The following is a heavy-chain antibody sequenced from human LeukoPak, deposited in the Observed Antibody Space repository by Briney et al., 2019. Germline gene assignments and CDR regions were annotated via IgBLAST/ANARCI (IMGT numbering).Heavy chain of an antibody. CDR3: VKFRGIQHYNYHMDV. J-gene: IGHJ6*03. CDR1: GFTFSSYA. Sequence: PGGSLRLSCAASGFTFSSYAMSWVRQAPGKGREWVSGLTGSGGNTYYADSVKGRFTISRDNSKNTLYLQMNSLRAEDAAVYYCVKFRGIQHYNYHMDVWGKGTTVTVSS. V-gene: IGHV3-23*01. CDR2: LTGSGGNT. D-gene: IGHD3-10*01.